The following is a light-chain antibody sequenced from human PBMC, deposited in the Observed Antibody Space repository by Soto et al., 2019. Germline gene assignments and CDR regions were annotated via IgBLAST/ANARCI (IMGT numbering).Light chain of an antibody. CDR2: GTS. J-gene: IGKJ2*01. CDR1: QTVHSSF. V-gene: IGKV3-20*01. CDR3: QQHGGSPPYT. Sequence: EVVLTQSPGTLSLATGDRATVSCRASQTVHSSFFAWYQQKGGQAPRLLIYGTSNWAAGIPDRFSGHGSGTDFTLTIDGLEPADFAMYFCQQHGGSPPYTFGRGTRVEI.